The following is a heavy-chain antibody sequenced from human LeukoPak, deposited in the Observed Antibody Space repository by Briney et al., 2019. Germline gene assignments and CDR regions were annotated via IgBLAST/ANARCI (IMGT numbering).Heavy chain of an antibody. CDR2: IRYAGSNK. V-gene: IGHV3-30*02. CDR1: GFMFNTYV. J-gene: IGHJ4*02. D-gene: IGHD6-13*01. CDR3: AKGSSRSFDY. Sequence: GGSLRLSCAASGFMFNTYVMHWVRQAPGKGLEWVAFIRYAGSNKYYADSVKGRFTISRDNSKNTLYLQMNSLRTEDTAVYYCAKGSSRSFDYWGQGTLVTVSS.